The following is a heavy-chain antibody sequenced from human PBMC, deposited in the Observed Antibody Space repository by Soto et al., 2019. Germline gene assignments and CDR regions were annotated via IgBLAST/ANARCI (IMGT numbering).Heavy chain of an antibody. Sequence: SETLSLTYTVSGGSISSYYWIWIRQPPGKGLEWIGYIYYSGSTNYNPSLKSRVTISVDTSKNQFSLKLSSVTAADTAVYYCARAGRRYSSGWYEDYWGQGTLVTVS. CDR2: IYYSGST. CDR3: ARAGRRYSSGWYEDY. J-gene: IGHJ4*02. CDR1: GGSISSYY. V-gene: IGHV4-59*01. D-gene: IGHD6-19*01.